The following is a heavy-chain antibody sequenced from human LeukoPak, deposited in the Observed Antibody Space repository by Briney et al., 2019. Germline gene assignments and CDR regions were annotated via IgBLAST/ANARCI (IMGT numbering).Heavy chain of an antibody. CDR1: GFTFSSFT. V-gene: IGHV3-48*04. CDR2: ISSSSSTI. J-gene: IGHJ3*02. D-gene: IGHD5-18*01. Sequence: SGGSLRLSCAASGFTFSSFTMNWVRQAPGKGLEWVSYISSSSSTIYYADSVKGRFTISRDNAKNSLYLQMNSLRAEDTAVYYCARMVDTAMEIDAFDIWGQGTMVTVSS. CDR3: ARMVDTAMEIDAFDI.